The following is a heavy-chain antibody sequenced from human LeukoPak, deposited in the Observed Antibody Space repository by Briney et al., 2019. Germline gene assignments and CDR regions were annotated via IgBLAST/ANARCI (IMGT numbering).Heavy chain of an antibody. D-gene: IGHD6-13*01. CDR1: GFTFDDYT. V-gene: IGHV3-43*01. J-gene: IGHJ6*03. Sequence: PGGSLRLSCAASGFTFDDYTMHWVRQAPGKGREWVSLISWDGRRAYYAASVKGRFTISRDNSRNSLYLQMNSLTTEDTAFYYCAKGQQFLYYYMDVWGKGTTVTVSS. CDR3: AKGQQFLYYYMDV. CDR2: ISWDGRRA.